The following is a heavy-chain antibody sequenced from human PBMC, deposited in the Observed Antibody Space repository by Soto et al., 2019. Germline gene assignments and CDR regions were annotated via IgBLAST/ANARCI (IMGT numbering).Heavy chain of an antibody. J-gene: IGHJ4*02. CDR3: ARDNNWSLDY. D-gene: IGHD1-1*01. CDR1: GFTFSKHW. CDR2: IKTDGSFT. Sequence: GGSLRLSCAASGFTFSKHWMHWVRQAPGKGLVWVSHIKTDGSFTRDADSVKGRFTISRDNARNTLYLQMNSLRAEDTAVYYCARDNNWSLDYWGQGTLVTVSS. V-gene: IGHV3-74*01.